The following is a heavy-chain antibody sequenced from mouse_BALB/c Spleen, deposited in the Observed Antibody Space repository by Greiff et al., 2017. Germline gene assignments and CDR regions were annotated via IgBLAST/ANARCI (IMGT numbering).Heavy chain of an antibody. V-gene: IGHV2-9-2*01. J-gene: IGHJ4*01. CDR1: GFSLTSYD. D-gene: IGHD1-1*02. Sequence: QVQLQQSGPGLVAPSQSLSITCTVSGFSLTSYDISWIRQPPGKGLEWLGVIWTGGGTNYNSAFMSRLSITKDNSKSQVFLKMNSLQTDDTAIYYCVRDIYGYDAMDYWGQGTSVTVSS. CDR2: IWTGGGT. CDR3: VRDIYGYDAMDY.